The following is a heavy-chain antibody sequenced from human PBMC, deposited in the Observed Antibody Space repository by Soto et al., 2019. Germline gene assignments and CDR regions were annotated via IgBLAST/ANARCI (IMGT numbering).Heavy chain of an antibody. CDR3: ARGGSSWYADYYYYMDV. J-gene: IGHJ6*03. D-gene: IGHD6-13*01. Sequence: SETLSLTCTVSGGSISSYYWSWIRQPPGKGLEWIGYIYYSGSTNYNPSLKSRVTISVDTSKNQFSLKLSSVTAADTAVYYCARGGSSWYADYYYYMDVWGKGTTVTVSS. CDR2: IYYSGST. CDR1: GGSISSYY. V-gene: IGHV4-59*01.